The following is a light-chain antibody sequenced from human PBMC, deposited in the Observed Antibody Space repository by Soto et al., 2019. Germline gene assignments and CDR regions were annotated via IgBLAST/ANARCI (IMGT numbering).Light chain of an antibody. CDR1: QSVNSN. CDR2: GAS. CDR3: QQYNSWPLT. Sequence: EVVLTQSPATLSVSPGERATLSCRASQSVNSNLAWYQQKPGQAPRLLIYGASTRATDIPARFSGSGSGTEFTLTVSSLQSEDFGVYSCQQYNSWPLTFGGGTK. J-gene: IGKJ4*01. V-gene: IGKV3-15*01.